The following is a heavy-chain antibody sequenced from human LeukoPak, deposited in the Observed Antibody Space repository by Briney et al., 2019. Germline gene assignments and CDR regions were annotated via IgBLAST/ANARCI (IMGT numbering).Heavy chain of an antibody. J-gene: IGHJ4*02. CDR2: ISSSSSYI. Sequence: PGGSLRLSCAASGFTFSSYSMNWVRQAPGKGLEWVSSISSSSSYIYYADSVKGRFTISRDNAKNSLYLRMNSLRAEDTAGYYCARDQGGYSPSDFDYWGQGTLVTVSS. CDR1: GFTFSSYS. V-gene: IGHV3-21*01. CDR3: ARDQGGYSPSDFDY. D-gene: IGHD3-22*01.